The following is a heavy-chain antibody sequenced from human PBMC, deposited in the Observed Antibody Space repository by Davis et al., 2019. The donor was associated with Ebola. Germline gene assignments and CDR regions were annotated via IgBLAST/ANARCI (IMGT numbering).Heavy chain of an antibody. CDR2: INPHNGNP. J-gene: IGHJ4*02. Sequence: AASVKVSCKASGYTFTNYGITWVRQAPGQGLEWMGCINPHNGNPNYAQNVQCRVIMTSDTATTTAYMEVGSLRSDDTAVYYCARAQFPTTSDHWGQGTLVTVSS. CDR3: ARAQFPTTSDH. CDR1: GYTFTNYG. D-gene: IGHD1-1*01. V-gene: IGHV1-18*04.